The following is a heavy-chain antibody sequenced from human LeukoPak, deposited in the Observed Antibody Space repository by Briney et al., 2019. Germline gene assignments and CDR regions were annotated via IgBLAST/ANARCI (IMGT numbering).Heavy chain of an antibody. J-gene: IGHJ4*02. CDR3: ARGHIVGAKPGDY. V-gene: IGHV4-34*01. CDR1: GGSFSGYY. CDR2: INHSGST. Sequence: ASETLSLTCAVYGGSFSGYYRSWIRQPPGKGLEWIGEINHSGSTNYNPSLKSRVTISVDASKNQFSLKLSSVTAADTAVYYCARGHIVGAKPGDYWGQGTLVTVSS. D-gene: IGHD1-26*01.